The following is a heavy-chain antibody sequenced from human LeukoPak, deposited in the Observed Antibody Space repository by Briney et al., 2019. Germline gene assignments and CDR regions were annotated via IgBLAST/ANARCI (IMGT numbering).Heavy chain of an antibody. Sequence: GGSLRLSCAASGFTFSVYSMNWVRQAPGKGLEWLSYISSNSSKISYADSVKGRFTSSRDNAKNTVYLQMNSLRGDDTAVYYCARPQGFYYDSAGYPDYWGQGTWVTVSS. V-gene: IGHV3-48*01. CDR1: GFTFSVYS. D-gene: IGHD3-22*01. CDR2: ISSNSSKI. J-gene: IGHJ4*02. CDR3: ARPQGFYYDSAGYPDY.